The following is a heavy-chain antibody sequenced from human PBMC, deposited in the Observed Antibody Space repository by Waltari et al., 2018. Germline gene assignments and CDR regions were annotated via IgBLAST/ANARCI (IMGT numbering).Heavy chain of an antibody. CDR1: GFTFSSYA. J-gene: IGHJ2*01. Sequence: EVQLLESGGGLVQPGGSLRLSCAASGFTFSSYAMSWVRQAPGKGLEWVSAISGSGGSTYYADSVKGRFTISRDNSKNTLYLQMNSLRAEDTAVYYCAKDQGWTVTTYWYFGLWGRGALVTVSP. V-gene: IGHV3-23*01. CDR3: AKDQGWTVTTYWYFGL. D-gene: IGHD4-17*01. CDR2: ISGSGGST.